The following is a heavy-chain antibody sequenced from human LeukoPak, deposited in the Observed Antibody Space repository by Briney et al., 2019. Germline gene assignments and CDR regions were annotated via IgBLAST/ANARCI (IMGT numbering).Heavy chain of an antibody. CDR2: ISAYNGNT. J-gene: IGHJ4*02. D-gene: IGHD3-3*01. CDR1: GYTFTSYG. Sequence: ASVKVSCKASGYTFTSYGISWVRQAPGQGLEWMGWISAYNGNTNYAQKLQGRVTMTTDTSTSTAYMELRSLRSDDTAVCYCARGPYYDFWSGYPGFDYWGQGTLVTVSS. CDR3: ARGPYYDFWSGYPGFDY. V-gene: IGHV1-18*01.